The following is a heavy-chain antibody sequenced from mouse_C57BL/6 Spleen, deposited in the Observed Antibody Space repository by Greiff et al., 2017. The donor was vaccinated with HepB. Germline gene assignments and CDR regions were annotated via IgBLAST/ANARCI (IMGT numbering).Heavy chain of an antibody. CDR2: IDPSDSYT. Sequence: QVQLQQSGAELVKPGASVKLSCKASGYTFTSYWMQWVKQRPGQGLEWIGEIDPSDSYTNYNQKFKGKATLTVDTSSSTAYMQLSSLTSEDSAVYYCARRRDYYGSSYERYFDVWGTGTTVTVSS. CDR1: GYTFTSYW. CDR3: ARRRDYYGSSYERYFDV. J-gene: IGHJ1*03. V-gene: IGHV1-50*01. D-gene: IGHD1-1*01.